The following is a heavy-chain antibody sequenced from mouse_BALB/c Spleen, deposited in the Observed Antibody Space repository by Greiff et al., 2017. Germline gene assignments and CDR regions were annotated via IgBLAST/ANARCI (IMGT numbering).Heavy chain of an antibody. Sequence: DVHLVESGGGLVQPGGSLKLSCAASGFTFSSYTMSWVRQTPEKRLEWVAYISNGGGSTYYPDTVKGRFTISRDNAKNTLYLQMSSLKSEDTAMYYCARKGTTVVPFDYWGQGTTLTVSS. CDR2: ISNGGGST. CDR3: ARKGTTVVPFDY. J-gene: IGHJ2*01. CDR1: GFTFSSYT. D-gene: IGHD1-1*01. V-gene: IGHV5-12-2*01.